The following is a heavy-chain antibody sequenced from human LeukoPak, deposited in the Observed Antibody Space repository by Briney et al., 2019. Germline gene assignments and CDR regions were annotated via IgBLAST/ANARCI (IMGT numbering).Heavy chain of an antibody. CDR3: ASSARGYSYGYGMDV. CDR1: GFTVSSNY. D-gene: IGHD5-18*01. Sequence: GGSLRLSCAASGFTVSSNYMSWVRQAPGKGLEWVSVIYSGGSTYYADSVKGRFTISGHNSKNTLYLQMNSLRAEDTAVYYCASSARGYSYGYGMDVWGQGTTVTVSS. CDR2: IYSGGST. V-gene: IGHV3-53*04. J-gene: IGHJ6*02.